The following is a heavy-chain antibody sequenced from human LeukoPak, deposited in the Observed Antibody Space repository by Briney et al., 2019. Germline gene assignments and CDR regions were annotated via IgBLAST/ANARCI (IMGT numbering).Heavy chain of an antibody. J-gene: IGHJ3*02. D-gene: IGHD3-16*02. V-gene: IGHV1-8*01. CDR1: GYTFTSYD. CDR3: ARESRWGSYRSWAAFDI. CDR2: MNPNSGNT. Sequence: ASVKVSCKASGYTFTSYDINWVRQATGQGLEWMGWMNPNSGNTGYAQKFQGRVTMTRNTSISTAYMELSSLRSEDTVVYYCARESRWGSYRSWAAFDIWGQGTMVTVSS.